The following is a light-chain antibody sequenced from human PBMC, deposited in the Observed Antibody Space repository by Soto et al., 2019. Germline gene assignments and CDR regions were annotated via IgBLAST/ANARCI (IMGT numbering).Light chain of an antibody. CDR2: GNT. CDR1: SSNIGAGYD. Sequence: QSALTQPPSVSGAPGQRVTISCTGSSSNIGAGYDVHWYQQLPGTAPKLLVHGNTDRPSGVPDRFSGSKSDTSASLAITGLQAEDEADYYCQSYDSSMSGWLFGGGTKLTVL. J-gene: IGLJ2*01. CDR3: QSYDSSMSGWL. V-gene: IGLV1-40*01.